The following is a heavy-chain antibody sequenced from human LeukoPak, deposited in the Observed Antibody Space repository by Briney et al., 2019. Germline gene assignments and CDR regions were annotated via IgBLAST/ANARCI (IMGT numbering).Heavy chain of an antibody. CDR2: IDPTDSYT. CDR3: ASSRAGTLKVHNWFDP. J-gene: IGHJ5*02. Sequence: GESLKISCKGSGYSFSSYWISWVRQMPGKGLEWMGRIDPTDSYTDYSPSFQGHVTISVDRSISTAYLQWSSLKASDTAMYFCASSRAGTLKVHNWFDPWAREAWSPSPQ. D-gene: IGHD6-19*01. V-gene: IGHV5-10-1*01. CDR1: GYSFSSYW.